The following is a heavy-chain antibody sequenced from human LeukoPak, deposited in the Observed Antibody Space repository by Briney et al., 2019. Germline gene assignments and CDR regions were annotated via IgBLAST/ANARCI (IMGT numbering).Heavy chain of an antibody. CDR1: GFTFSSYA. CDR3: ARDTRYGWRTEFSRGGYYFDY. J-gene: IGHJ4*02. Sequence: TGGSLRLSCAASGFTFSSYAMSWVRQAPGKGLEWVSAISGSGGSTYYADSVKGRFTISRDNAKNSLYLQMNSLRAEDTAVYYCARDTRYGWRTEFSRGGYYFDYWGQGTLVTVSS. D-gene: IGHD3-10*01. V-gene: IGHV3-23*01. CDR2: ISGSGGST.